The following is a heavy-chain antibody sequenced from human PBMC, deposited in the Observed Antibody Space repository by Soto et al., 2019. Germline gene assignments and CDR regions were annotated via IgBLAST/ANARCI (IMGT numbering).Heavy chain of an antibody. V-gene: IGHV4-39*01. CDR3: ASPKIAFYNWFDP. Sequence: PSETLSLTCTVSGGSISSSSYYWGWIRQPPGKGLEWIGSIYYGGSTYYNPSLKSRVTISVDTSKNQFSLKLSSVTAADTAVYYCASPKIAFYNWFDPWGQGTLVTVSS. D-gene: IGHD3-3*02. J-gene: IGHJ5*02. CDR1: GGSISSSSYY. CDR2: IYYGGST.